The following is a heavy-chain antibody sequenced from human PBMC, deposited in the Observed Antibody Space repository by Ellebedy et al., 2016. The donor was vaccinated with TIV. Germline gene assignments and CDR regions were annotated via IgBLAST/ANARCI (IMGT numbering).Heavy chain of an antibody. D-gene: IGHD3-22*01. CDR3: ARGSYYYDSSGGLDVFYI. CDR1: GFTFSSYE. CDR2: IKQDGSEN. Sequence: GGSLRLSCASSGFTFSSYEMNWVRQAPGKGLEWVASIKQDGSENHYVDSVRGRITISRDNAKNSLDLQMNSLRVEDTAVYYCARGSYYYDSSGGLDVFYIWGQGTMVTVSS. V-gene: IGHV3-7*01. J-gene: IGHJ3*02.